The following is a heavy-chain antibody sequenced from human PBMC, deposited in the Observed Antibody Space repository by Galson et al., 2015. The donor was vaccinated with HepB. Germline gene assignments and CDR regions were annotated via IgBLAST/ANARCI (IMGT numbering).Heavy chain of an antibody. V-gene: IGHV1-69*13. CDR3: ARGYGGRDFWSGYTLDY. CDR1: GGTFSSYA. Sequence: SVKVSCKASGGTFSSYAISWVRQAPGQGLEWMGGIIPIFGTANYAQKFQGRVTITADESTSTAYMELSSLRSEDTAVYYCARGYGGRDFWSGYTLDYWGQGTLVTVSS. CDR2: IIPIFGTA. D-gene: IGHD3-3*01. J-gene: IGHJ4*02.